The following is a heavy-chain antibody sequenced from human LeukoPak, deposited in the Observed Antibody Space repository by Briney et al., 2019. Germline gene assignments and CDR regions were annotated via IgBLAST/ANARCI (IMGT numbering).Heavy chain of an antibody. Sequence: GGSLRLSCAAPGFTFDDSAMHWVRQVPGKGLEWVSGISWNSGIIDYADSVKGRFTISRDNAKNSLYLQMNNLRPDDTAFYYCAKAPPYYSDSSGYFQHWGQGALVTVSS. CDR1: GFTFDDSA. V-gene: IGHV3-9*01. CDR3: AKAPPYYSDSSGYFQH. D-gene: IGHD3-22*01. CDR2: ISWNSGII. J-gene: IGHJ1*01.